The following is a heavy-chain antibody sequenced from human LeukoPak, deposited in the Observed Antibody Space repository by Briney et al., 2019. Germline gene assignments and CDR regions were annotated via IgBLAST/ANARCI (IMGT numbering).Heavy chain of an antibody. CDR1: GRSFSGNY. D-gene: IGHD3-10*01. CDR3: ARGGRGKWFDP. Sequence: SETLSLTCAVYGRSFSGNYWSWIRQPPGKGLEWIGEINHSGGTNYNPSLKSRVTISVYVSRNQFSLNLSSVTAADTAVYYCARGGRGKWFDPWGRGTLVTVSS. V-gene: IGHV4-34*01. CDR2: INHSGGT. J-gene: IGHJ5*02.